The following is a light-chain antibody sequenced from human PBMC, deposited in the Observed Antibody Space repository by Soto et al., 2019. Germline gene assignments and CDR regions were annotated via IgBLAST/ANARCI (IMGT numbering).Light chain of an antibody. Sequence: DIQMTQSPSTLSASVGDRVTITCRASQSISSWLAWYQQKPGKAPKLLIYKASSLESGFPSRFSGSGSGTQFSLSISSLQPDDFATYYFQQYDSYSNTLGPGTKVDVK. CDR3: QQYDSYSNT. J-gene: IGKJ3*01. CDR2: KAS. CDR1: QSISSW. V-gene: IGKV1-5*03.